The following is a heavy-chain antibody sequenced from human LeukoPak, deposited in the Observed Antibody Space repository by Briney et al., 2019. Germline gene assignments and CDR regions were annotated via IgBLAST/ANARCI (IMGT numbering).Heavy chain of an antibody. Sequence: GASVKVPCKASGYTFTGYYMHWVRQAPGQGLEWMGWINPNSGGTNYAQKFQGRVTMTRDTSISTAYMELSRLRSDDTAVYYCARMMPGAPYNWFDRWGQGTLVTVSS. CDR3: ARMMPGAPYNWFDR. V-gene: IGHV1-2*02. D-gene: IGHD2-2*01. J-gene: IGHJ5*02. CDR2: INPNSGGT. CDR1: GYTFTGYY.